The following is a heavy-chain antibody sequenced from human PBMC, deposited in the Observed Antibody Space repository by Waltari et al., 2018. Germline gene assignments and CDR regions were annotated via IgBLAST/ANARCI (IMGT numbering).Heavy chain of an antibody. CDR3: ARTDDFKSGDYYMDV. J-gene: IGHJ6*03. V-gene: IGHV3-64*01. Sequence: EVQLVESGGGLVQPGGSLRLSCAASGFTFSSYAMQWVRQAPGKGLEYVSAISSNGGSTYYANSVKGRFTISRDNSKNTLYLQMGSLRAEDMAVYYCARTDDFKSGDYYMDVWGKGTTVTVSS. CDR1: GFTFSSYA. CDR2: ISSNGGST. D-gene: IGHD3-3*01.